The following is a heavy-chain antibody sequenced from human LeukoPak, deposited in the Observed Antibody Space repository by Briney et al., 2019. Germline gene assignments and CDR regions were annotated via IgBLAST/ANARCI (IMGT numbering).Heavy chain of an antibody. D-gene: IGHD5-12*01. J-gene: IGHJ4*02. V-gene: IGHV4-59*01. CDR2: IYYSGST. CDR1: GGSITNYY. Sequence: SETLSLTCTVSGGSITNYYWNWIRQLPGTGLEWIGYIYYSGSTNYNPSLKSRVTISVDTSKNQLSLRLTSVSAADTAVYYCARGFDSKSTYFDYWGQGTLLTVSS. CDR3: ARGFDSKSTYFDY.